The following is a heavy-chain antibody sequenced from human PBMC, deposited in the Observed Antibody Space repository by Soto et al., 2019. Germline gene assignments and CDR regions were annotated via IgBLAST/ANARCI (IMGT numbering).Heavy chain of an antibody. CDR2: IYYSGST. CDR1: GGSISSYY. V-gene: IGHV4-59*08. D-gene: IGHD5-18*01. Sequence: QVQLQESGPGLVKPSETLSLTCTVSGGSISSYYWSWIRQPPGKGLEWIGYIYYSGSTNYNPSLKSRVTISVDTSKNQFSLKLSSVTAADTAVYYCARHTEDTAMVAYWGQGTLVTVSS. CDR3: ARHTEDTAMVAY. J-gene: IGHJ4*02.